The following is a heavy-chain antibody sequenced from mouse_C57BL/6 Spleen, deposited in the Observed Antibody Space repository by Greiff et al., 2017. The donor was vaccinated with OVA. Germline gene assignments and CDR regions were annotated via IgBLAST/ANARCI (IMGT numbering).Heavy chain of an antibody. V-gene: IGHV1-36*01. CDR1: GFTFTDYY. J-gene: IGHJ2*01. CDR3: AGSSSYYFDY. CDR2: VYPYNGGT. D-gene: IGHD1-1*01. Sequence: EVKLQESGPVLVKPGPSVKISCKASGFTFTDYYMHWVKQSHGRSLEWIGLVYPYNGGTSYNQKFKGKAALTVDTSSSTAYMELNSLTSEDSAVYYCAGSSSYYFDYWGQGTTLTVSS.